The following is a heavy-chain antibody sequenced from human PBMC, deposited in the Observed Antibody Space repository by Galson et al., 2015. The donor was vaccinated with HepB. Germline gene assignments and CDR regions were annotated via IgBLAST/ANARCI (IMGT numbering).Heavy chain of an antibody. Sequence: SVKVSCNASGYTFTSYAMHWVRQAPGQRLEWMGWINAGNGNTKYSQKFQGRVTITRDTSASTAYMELSSLRSEDTAVYYCARRRGSTGYGDYVQDAFDIWGQGTMVTVSS. CDR3: ARRRGSTGYGDYVQDAFDI. V-gene: IGHV1-3*01. CDR2: INAGNGNT. J-gene: IGHJ3*02. D-gene: IGHD4-17*01. CDR1: GYTFTSYA.